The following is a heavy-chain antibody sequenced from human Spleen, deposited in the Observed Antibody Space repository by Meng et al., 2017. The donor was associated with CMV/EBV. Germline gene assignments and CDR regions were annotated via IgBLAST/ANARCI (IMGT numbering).Heavy chain of an antibody. CDR3: ARDISAGLDY. V-gene: IGHV4-39*07. Sequence: QLLLQESGPGLVKPSQTPSLPCTVSGGSISSSSYYWGWIRQPPGKGLEWIGSIYYSGSTYYNPSLKSRVTISVDTSKNQFSLKLSSVTAADTAVYYCARDISAGLDYWGQGTLVTVSS. J-gene: IGHJ4*02. CDR1: GGSISSSSYY. CDR2: IYYSGST. D-gene: IGHD6-6*01.